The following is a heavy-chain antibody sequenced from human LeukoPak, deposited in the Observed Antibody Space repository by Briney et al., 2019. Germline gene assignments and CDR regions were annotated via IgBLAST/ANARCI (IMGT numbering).Heavy chain of an antibody. J-gene: IGHJ6*03. CDR3: PTGDSVVVAAPHYSYYYILV. V-gene: IGHV1-2*06. CDR1: GYTFTGYY. CDR2: INPNSGGT. Sequence: ASVKVSCKASGYTFTGYYMHWVRQAPGQGLEWMGRINPNSGGTNYAQKFQGRVTITSDTSISTAYMELNRLSTDDQSVNYCPTGDSVVVAAPHYSYYYILVWGQGTPVTVSS. D-gene: IGHD2-15*01.